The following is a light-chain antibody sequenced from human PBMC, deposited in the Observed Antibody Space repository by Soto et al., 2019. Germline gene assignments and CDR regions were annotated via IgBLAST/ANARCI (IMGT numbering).Light chain of an antibody. V-gene: IGKV1-17*03. Sequence: DLQMTQSPSAMSASVGDRVTITCRASQGINNYLAWFQQKPGKVPKCLIYAASSLQSGVPSRFSGSRSGTEFTLTISSLQPEDFATYYCLQHNTYPYTFGQGTKLEIK. CDR2: AAS. CDR3: LQHNTYPYT. J-gene: IGKJ2*01. CDR1: QGINNY.